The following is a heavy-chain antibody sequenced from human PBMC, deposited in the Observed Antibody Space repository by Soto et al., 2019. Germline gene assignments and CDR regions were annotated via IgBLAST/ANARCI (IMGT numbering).Heavy chain of an antibody. J-gene: IGHJ6*02. CDR1: GFTFSTYD. CDR2: IGTASDT. V-gene: IGHV3-13*01. Sequence: GGSLRLSCAASGFTFSTYDMHWVRQATGKGLEWVSAIGTASDTYYPGSVKGRFTISRENAKNSLYLQMNSLRAEDTAMYYCAGELLYDSSRRGGMDVWGQGTTVTVSS. D-gene: IGHD3-22*01. CDR3: AGELLYDSSRRGGMDV.